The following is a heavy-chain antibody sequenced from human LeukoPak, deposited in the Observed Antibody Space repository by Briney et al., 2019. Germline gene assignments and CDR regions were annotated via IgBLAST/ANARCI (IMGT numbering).Heavy chain of an antibody. Sequence: PSETLSLTCTVSGDSISSYNYYWGWIRQPPGKGLEWVGSIYYRGNTYYNPSLKSRVTLSADTSKNQFSLKVTSVTAADTAVYYCARASSGYYWDFDYWGQGALVTVSS. CDR1: GDSISSYNYY. CDR3: ARASSGYYWDFDY. J-gene: IGHJ4*02. D-gene: IGHD3-22*01. V-gene: IGHV4-39*01. CDR2: IYYRGNT.